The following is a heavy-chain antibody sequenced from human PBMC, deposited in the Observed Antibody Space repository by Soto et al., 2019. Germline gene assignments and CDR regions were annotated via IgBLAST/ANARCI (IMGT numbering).Heavy chain of an antibody. J-gene: IGHJ4*02. Sequence: SETLSLTCAVYGGSFSGYYWSWIRQPPGKGLEWIGEINHSGSTNYNPSLKSRVTISVDTSKNQFSLKLSSVTAADTAVYYCARGFGRYSYGPEFDYWGQGTLVTVSS. D-gene: IGHD5-18*01. CDR2: INHSGST. V-gene: IGHV4-34*01. CDR3: ARGFGRYSYGPEFDY. CDR1: GGSFSGYY.